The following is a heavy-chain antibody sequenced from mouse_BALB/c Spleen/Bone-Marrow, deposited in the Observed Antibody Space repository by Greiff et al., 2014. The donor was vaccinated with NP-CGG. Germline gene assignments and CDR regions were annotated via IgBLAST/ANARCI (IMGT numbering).Heavy chain of an antibody. J-gene: IGHJ4*01. D-gene: IGHD1-1*02. CDR3: TRSGNAMDY. CDR2: IYPGISDT. V-gene: IGHV1-5*01. Sequence: VQLQQSGTVLARPGASVKMSCKASGYTFTSYWMHWVKQRPGQGLEWIGAIYPGISDTSHDQKFKGKAKLTAVTSTTTAYMDLSSLTNEDSAVYYCTRSGNAMDYWGQGTSVTDSS. CDR1: GYTFTSYW.